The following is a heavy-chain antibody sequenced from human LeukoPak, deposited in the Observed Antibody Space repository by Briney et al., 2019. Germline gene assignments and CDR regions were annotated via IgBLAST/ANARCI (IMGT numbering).Heavy chain of an antibody. CDR1: GFTVSSNY. Sequence: GGSLRLSCAASGFTVSSNYMSWVRQAPGKGLEWVSVIYSGGSTYYADSVKGRFTISRDNSKNTLYLQMNSLRDEDTAVYYCASLRDGYNYQPFDYWGQGTLVTVSS. D-gene: IGHD5-24*01. CDR2: IYSGGST. CDR3: ASLRDGYNYQPFDY. J-gene: IGHJ4*02. V-gene: IGHV3-53*01.